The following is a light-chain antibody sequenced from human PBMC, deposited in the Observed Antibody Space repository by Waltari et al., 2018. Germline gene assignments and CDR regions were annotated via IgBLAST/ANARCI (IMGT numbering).Light chain of an antibody. V-gene: IGLV1-44*01. CDR1: ASNIGEHV. CDR2: RND. Sequence: QSVLSQPPSASGTPGPRVTISCAGHASNIGEHVVSRYQQVPGTAPKLLIYRNDLRPSGVPDRFSGSKSGTSASLAISGLQSEDEADYYCATWDESPSGHWVFGGGTKVTVL. CDR3: ATWDESPSGHWV. J-gene: IGLJ3*02.